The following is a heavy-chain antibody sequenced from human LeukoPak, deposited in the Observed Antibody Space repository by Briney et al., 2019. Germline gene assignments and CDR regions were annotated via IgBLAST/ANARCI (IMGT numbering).Heavy chain of an antibody. CDR1: EFTFSAYW. CDR3: ARELRSGNFYYYYGMDV. J-gene: IGHJ6*02. V-gene: IGHV3-74*03. D-gene: IGHD1-26*01. CDR2: INSGATST. Sequence: GGSLRLSCAASEFTFSAYWMYWVRQAPGQGLVWVSRINSGATSTTYADFVKGRFTISRDNAKNTLYLQMNSLRAEDTAVYYCARELRSGNFYYYYGMDVWGQGTTVTVSS.